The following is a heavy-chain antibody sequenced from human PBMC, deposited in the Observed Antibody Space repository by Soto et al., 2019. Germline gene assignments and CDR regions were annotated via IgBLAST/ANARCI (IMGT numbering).Heavy chain of an antibody. Sequence: HVQVVESGGGVVQPGRSLRLSCATSGFTFRSDGMHWVRQAPGKGLEWVAFVWPDGSKKYYGDSVKGRFTISRDNSNNTLYLQMNSLRAEDTAIYYCAREEPGDYDNFYYGMDVWGQGTTVTASS. D-gene: IGHD4-17*01. CDR3: AREEPGDYDNFYYGMDV. CDR1: GFTFRSDG. CDR2: VWPDGSKK. J-gene: IGHJ6*02. V-gene: IGHV3-33*01.